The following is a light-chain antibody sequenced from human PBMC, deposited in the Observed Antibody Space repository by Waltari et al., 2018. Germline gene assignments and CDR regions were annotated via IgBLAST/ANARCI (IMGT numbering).Light chain of an antibody. J-gene: IGLJ2*01. Sequence: SSELFQDPAVSVALGQTVRITCQGDSLRTYYASWSRQKPGQSPVLLIYGKNNRPSGIPDRFSASSSGNTASLTITGARAEDEADYYCNTRDMSGDVVFGGGTKLTVL. CDR2: GKN. V-gene: IGLV3-19*01. CDR3: NTRDMSGDVV. CDR1: SLRTYY.